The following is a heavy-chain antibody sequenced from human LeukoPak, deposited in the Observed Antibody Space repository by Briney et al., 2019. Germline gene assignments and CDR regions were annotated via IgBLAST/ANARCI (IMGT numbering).Heavy chain of an antibody. CDR2: INPNGGST. D-gene: IGHD3-10*01. Sequence: ASVKVSCKASGYTFTSYYMHWVRQAPGQGLEWMGIINPNGGSTSYAQKFQGRVTMTRDTSTSTVYMELSSLRSEDTAVYYCARALLLWFGQLLLDPWGQGTLVTVSS. CDR3: ARALLLWFGQLLLDP. V-gene: IGHV1-46*03. CDR1: GYTFTSYY. J-gene: IGHJ5*02.